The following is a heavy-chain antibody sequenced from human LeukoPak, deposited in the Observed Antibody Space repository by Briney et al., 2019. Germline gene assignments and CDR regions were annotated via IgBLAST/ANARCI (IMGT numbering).Heavy chain of an antibody. CDR3: ARHSSGGYGSLDV. V-gene: IGHV4-59*08. CDR2: IYYSGSS. CDR1: GDSISSFY. Sequence: PSETLSLTCTVSGDSISSFYWSWIRQPPGKGREWIGNIYYSGSSNYNPSLKSRVTISVDTSKNQFSLKLSSVTAADTAVYYCARHSSGGYGSLDVWGQGTTVTVSS. D-gene: IGHD6-19*01. J-gene: IGHJ6*02.